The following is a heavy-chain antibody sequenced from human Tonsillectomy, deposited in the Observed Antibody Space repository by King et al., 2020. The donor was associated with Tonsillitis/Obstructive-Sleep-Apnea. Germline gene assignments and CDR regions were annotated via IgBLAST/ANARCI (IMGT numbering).Heavy chain of an antibody. V-gene: IGHV3-30*04. CDR3: ARPPTYCSGGSCHSWYYYYMDV. CDR1: GFTFSSYA. Sequence: HVQLVESGGGVVQPGRSLRLSCAASGFTFSSYAMHWVRQAPGKGLEWVTVISYDGSNKYYADSVKGRFTISRDNSKNTLYLQMNSLKAEDTAVYYCARPPTYCSGGSCHSWYYYYMDVWGKGTTVTVSS. CDR2: ISYDGSNK. J-gene: IGHJ6*03. D-gene: IGHD2-15*01.